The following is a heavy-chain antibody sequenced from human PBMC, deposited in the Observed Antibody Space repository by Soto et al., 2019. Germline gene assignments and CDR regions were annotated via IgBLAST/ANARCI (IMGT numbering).Heavy chain of an antibody. CDR1: GGSFSGYY. V-gene: IGHV4-34*01. CDR3: ARGGWAQSDYFDD. CDR2: INHSGST. Sequence: SVTLSLTCAVYGGSFSGYYWSWIRQPPGKGLEWIGEINHSGSTNYNPSLKSRVTISVDTSKNQFSLKLSSVTAADTAVYYCARGGWAQSDYFDDCGRGTLGTVAS. J-gene: IGHJ4*02.